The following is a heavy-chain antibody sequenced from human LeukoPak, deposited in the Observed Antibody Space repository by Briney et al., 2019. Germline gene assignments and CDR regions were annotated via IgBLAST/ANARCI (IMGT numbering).Heavy chain of an antibody. CDR1: GGSFSGYY. V-gene: IGHV4-34*01. D-gene: IGHD3/OR15-3a*01. CDR2: INHSGST. J-gene: IGHJ4*02. CDR3: ARQTGSGLFTLP. Sequence: SETLSLTCAVYGGSFSGYYWSWIRQPPGKGLEWIGEINHSGSTNYNPSLKSRVTISIDTSKNQISLRLTSVTATDTAMYYCARQTGSGLFTLPGGQGTLVTVSS.